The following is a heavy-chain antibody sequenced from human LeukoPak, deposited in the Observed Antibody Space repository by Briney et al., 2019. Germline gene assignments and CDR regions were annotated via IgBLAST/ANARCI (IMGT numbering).Heavy chain of an antibody. CDR3: ARVVGAGYFDL. V-gene: IGHV3-7*01. CDR2: INQDGSGK. CDR1: GFTFSSYW. D-gene: IGHD1-26*01. Sequence: HPGGSLRLSCAASGFTFSSYWMSWVRQAPGKGLEWVANINQDGSGKYYVDSVKGRFTISRDNAKNSLYLQMDSLRAEDTAVYYCARVVGAGYFDLWGRGTLVTVSP. J-gene: IGHJ2*01.